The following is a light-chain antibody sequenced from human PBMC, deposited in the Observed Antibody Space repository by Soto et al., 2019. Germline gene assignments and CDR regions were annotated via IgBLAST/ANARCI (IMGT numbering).Light chain of an antibody. CDR1: QDIRNH. Sequence: DIQMTQSPSSLSASVGDRITITCQASQDIRNHLNWYQQKPGKAPKILIYDASNLEAGVPSRFGGRGSGTVFTFTISSLRPEDIETNYCQQYLHVLTLGGGTKV. CDR2: DAS. CDR3: QQYLHVLT. V-gene: IGKV1-33*01. J-gene: IGKJ4*01.